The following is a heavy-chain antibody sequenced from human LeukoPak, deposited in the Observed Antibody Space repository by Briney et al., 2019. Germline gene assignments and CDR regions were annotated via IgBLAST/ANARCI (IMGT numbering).Heavy chain of an antibody. D-gene: IGHD2-15*01. CDR1: GYSFTSYW. CDR3: AKGYCSGGSCRRYYGMDV. J-gene: IGHJ6*04. CDR2: IYPGDSDT. Sequence: GESLKISCKGSGYSFTSYWIGWVRQVPGKGLEWMGIIYPGDSDTRYSPSFQGQVTISADKSISTAYLQWSSLKASDTAMYYCAKGYCSGGSCRRYYGMDVWGKGTTVTVSS. V-gene: IGHV5-51*01.